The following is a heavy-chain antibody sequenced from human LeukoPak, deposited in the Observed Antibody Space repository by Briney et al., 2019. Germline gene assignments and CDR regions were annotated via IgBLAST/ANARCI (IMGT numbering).Heavy chain of an antibody. CDR1: GYTFTSYY. V-gene: IGHV1-46*01. Sequence: ASVKVSCKASGYTFTSYYMHWVRQAPGQGLEWMGIINPSGGSTSYAQKFQGRVTMTRDMSTSTVYMELSSLRSEDTAVYYCARDYYYGSGSYDFDYWGQGTLVTVSS. CDR2: INPSGGST. D-gene: IGHD3-10*01. CDR3: ARDYYYGSGSYDFDY. J-gene: IGHJ4*02.